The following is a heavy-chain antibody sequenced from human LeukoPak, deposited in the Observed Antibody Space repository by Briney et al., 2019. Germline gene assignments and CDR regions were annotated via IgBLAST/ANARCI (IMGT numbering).Heavy chain of an antibody. V-gene: IGHV3-7*01. CDR3: ARQVSREGHFDY. D-gene: IGHD1-26*01. CDR2: IKEDTSQK. Sequence: GESLRLSCAASEFTFSNYWMSWVRQGPGKGLEWVAHIKEDTSQKYYVGSVEGRFTISRDNARNSLYLQMNSLRGEDTAVYFCARQVSREGHFDYWGQGALVTVSS. J-gene: IGHJ4*02. CDR1: EFTFSNYW.